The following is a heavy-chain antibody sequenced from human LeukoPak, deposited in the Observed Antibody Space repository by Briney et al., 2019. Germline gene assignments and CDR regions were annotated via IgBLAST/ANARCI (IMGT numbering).Heavy chain of an antibody. CDR2: FRDSGGST. J-gene: IGHJ4*02. D-gene: IGHD3-3*01. V-gene: IGHV3-23*01. CDR3: ARSPDFWSGYYPFDY. Sequence: GGSLRLSCAASGFTFSSYAMNWVRQAPGKGPEWVSLFRDSGGSTFYADSVKGRFTISRDNSKNTLYLQMNSLRAEDTAVYYCARSPDFWSGYYPFDYWGQGTLVTVSS. CDR1: GFTFSSYA.